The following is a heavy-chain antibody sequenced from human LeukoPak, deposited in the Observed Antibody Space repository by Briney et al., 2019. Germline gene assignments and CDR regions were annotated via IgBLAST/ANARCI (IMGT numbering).Heavy chain of an antibody. CDR3: ARPRGYCSGGSCQYVFDI. Sequence: SETLSLTCTVCGGSISGSYYLAWIRQPPGKGLEWIGNIDYRGSTYYNPSLKSRVTISVDTFKNQFSLKLSSVTAADTAVYYCARPRGYCSGGSCQYVFDIWGQGTMLTVSS. CDR2: IDYRGST. V-gene: IGHV4-39*01. CDR1: GGSISGSYY. D-gene: IGHD2-15*01. J-gene: IGHJ3*02.